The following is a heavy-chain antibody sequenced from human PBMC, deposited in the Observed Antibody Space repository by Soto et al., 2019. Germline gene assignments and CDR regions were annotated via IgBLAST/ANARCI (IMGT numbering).Heavy chain of an antibody. CDR3: ARGHYSSGWPIDH. CDR1: GDSFSDYY. J-gene: IGHJ4*02. Sequence: QVQLQESGPGLVKPSETLTLTCTVSGDSFSDYYWNWIRQVPGKGLEWIGFVFHSATTSYNPSLKTRLAISDDTSKKQFSLRLTSVTAADTAIYYCARGHYSSGWPIDHWGQGILVTVSS. CDR2: VFHSATT. D-gene: IGHD6-19*01. V-gene: IGHV4-59*01.